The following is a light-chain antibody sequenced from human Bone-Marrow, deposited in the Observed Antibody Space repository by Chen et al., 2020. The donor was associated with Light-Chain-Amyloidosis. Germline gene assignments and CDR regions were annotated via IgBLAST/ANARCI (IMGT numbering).Light chain of an antibody. J-gene: IGLJ3*02. CDR3: QVWDRSSDRPV. CDR1: NIGSTS. CDR2: DDS. Sequence: SYGLTPPSSVSVAPGQPTTIACGGNNIGSTSGHWYQQTPGQAPLLVVYDDSDRPSGIPERLSGSNSGNTATLTISRVEAGDEADYYCQVWDRSSDRPVFGGGTKLTVL. V-gene: IGLV3-21*02.